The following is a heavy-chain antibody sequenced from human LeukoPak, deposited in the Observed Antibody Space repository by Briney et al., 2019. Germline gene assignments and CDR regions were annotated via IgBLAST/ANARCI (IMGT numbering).Heavy chain of an antibody. V-gene: IGHV4-59*12. Sequence: SETLSLTCTVSGGSISTYYWSWIRQPPGKGLEWIGYIYYTGSTNYNPSLKSRVTISVDTSKNQFSLKLSSVTAADTAVYYCARRGPPRTMLRGVKSGWFDPWGQGTLVTVSS. CDR2: IYYTGST. CDR3: ARRGPPRTMLRGVKSGWFDP. CDR1: GGSISTYY. J-gene: IGHJ5*02. D-gene: IGHD3-10*01.